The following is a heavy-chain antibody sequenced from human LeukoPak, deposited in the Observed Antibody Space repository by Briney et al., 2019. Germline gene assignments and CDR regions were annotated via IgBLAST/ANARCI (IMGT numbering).Heavy chain of an antibody. CDR3: ARDHASGSFYPDY. D-gene: IGHD3-10*01. Sequence: GGSLRLSCVVSGFTFSSFEMNWVRQAPGKGLEWVSYISSSGSDIYYTDSVKGRFTIPRDNAKNSLFLQMNSLRAEDTAVYYCARDHASGSFYPDYWGQGTLVTVSS. J-gene: IGHJ4*02. CDR1: GFTFSSFE. V-gene: IGHV3-48*03. CDR2: ISSSGSDI.